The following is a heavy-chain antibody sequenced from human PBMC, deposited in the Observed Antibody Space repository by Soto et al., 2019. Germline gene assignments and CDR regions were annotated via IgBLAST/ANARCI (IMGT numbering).Heavy chain of an antibody. Sequence: EVQLVESGGDLVQPGGSLRLSCAASGFSFSSSNMNWVRQAPGRGLEWVSYIGTGTTSTYYADSVKGRFTISRDNARNSLYLQLNSLTEEDTALYYCARHSEYCSNGVCLGYFDYWGQGTLVTVSS. V-gene: IGHV3-48*02. CDR2: IGTGTTST. CDR3: ARHSEYCSNGVCLGYFDY. CDR1: GFSFSSSN. D-gene: IGHD2-8*01. J-gene: IGHJ4*02.